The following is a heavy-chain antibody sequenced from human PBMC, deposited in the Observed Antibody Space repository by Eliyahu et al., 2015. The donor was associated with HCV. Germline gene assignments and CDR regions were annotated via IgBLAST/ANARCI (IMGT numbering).Heavy chain of an antibody. CDR1: GXSFRDXY. CDR3: ARGQYCYSASCYARRYFDY. D-gene: IGHD2-2*01. J-gene: IGHJ4*02. V-gene: IGHV4-34*01. CDR2: TTYSGST. Sequence: QVQLQQWGAGLLKPSETLSLTCAVYGXSFRDXYWTWVRQAPEQGLAWIGETTYSGSTDYNPSLKGRVTISLDSSKNQFSLRLTSVTAADTAVYFCARGQYCYSASCYARRYFDYWGQGTRVTVSS.